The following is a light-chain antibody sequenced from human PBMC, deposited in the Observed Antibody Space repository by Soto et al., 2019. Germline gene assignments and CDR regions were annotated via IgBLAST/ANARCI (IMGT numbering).Light chain of an antibody. CDR2: DAS. V-gene: IGKV1-13*02. CDR3: QQFNSYPLT. J-gene: IGKJ4*02. Sequence: AIQLTQSPSSLSASVGDRVTITWRASQGISSALAWYQQKPWKAPKLLIYDASSLESGVPSRFSGSGSGTDFTLTISSLQPEDFATYFCQQFNSYPLTFGGGTKVEIK. CDR1: QGISSA.